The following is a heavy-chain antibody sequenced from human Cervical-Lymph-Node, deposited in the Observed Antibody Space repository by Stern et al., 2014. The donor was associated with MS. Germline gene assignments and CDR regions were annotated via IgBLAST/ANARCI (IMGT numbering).Heavy chain of an antibody. V-gene: IGHV4-61*02. CDR1: GDSISSSSYY. CDR3: ARTRFLQSYFDL. CDR2: IYGRGSP. Sequence: QVQLQESGPGLVKPSQTLSLTCTVSGDSISSSSYYWSWIRQPAGKGLEWLGRIYGRGSPFYTPSLSSRAPISVDTSKSHFSLKLSSVTAADTAVYYCARTRFLQSYFDLWGQGIMVTVSS. D-gene: IGHD5-24*01. J-gene: IGHJ4*02.